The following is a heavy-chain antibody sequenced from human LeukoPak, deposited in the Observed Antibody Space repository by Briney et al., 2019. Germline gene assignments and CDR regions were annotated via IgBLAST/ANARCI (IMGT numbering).Heavy chain of an antibody. Sequence: PGGSLRLSCAASGFTFSTYNMNWVRQAPGKGLEWVAVISYEGKNKYYADSVKGRFTISRDNSNSTLYLQMNSLRAEDTAIYFCTSAFCNGGRCYYPFDFWGQGTLVTVSS. J-gene: IGHJ4*02. V-gene: IGHV3-30*03. CDR2: ISYEGKNK. CDR3: TSAFCNGGRCYYPFDF. D-gene: IGHD2-15*01. CDR1: GFTFSTYN.